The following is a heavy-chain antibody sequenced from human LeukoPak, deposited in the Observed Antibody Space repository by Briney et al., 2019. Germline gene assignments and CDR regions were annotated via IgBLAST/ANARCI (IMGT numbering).Heavy chain of an antibody. CDR3: ARDQQWLRFFGTPGNRGAFDY. D-gene: IGHD5-12*01. V-gene: IGHV3-7*01. Sequence: GGSLRLSCAASGFTFSSYWMSWVRQAPGKGLEWVANIKQDGSEKYYVDSVKGRFTISRDNAKNSLYLQMNSLRAEDTAVYYCARDQQWLRFFGTPGNRGAFDYWGQGTLVTVSS. CDR1: GFTFSSYW. J-gene: IGHJ4*02. CDR2: IKQDGSEK.